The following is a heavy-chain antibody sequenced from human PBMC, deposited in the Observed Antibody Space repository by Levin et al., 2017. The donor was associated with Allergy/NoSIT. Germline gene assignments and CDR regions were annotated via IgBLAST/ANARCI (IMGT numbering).Heavy chain of an antibody. J-gene: IGHJ4*02. CDR3: VRFLWIPAATYYFDY. V-gene: IGHV3-7*01. Sequence: SGESLKISCAASGFTFSNYWMSWVRQAPGKGLEWVANIKQDGSEKYYVDSVKGRFTISRDNAKSSLYLQMNSLRVEDTAVYYCVRFLWIPAATYYFDYWGQGTLVTVSS. CDR2: IKQDGSEK. CDR1: GFTFSNYW. D-gene: IGHD5-18*01.